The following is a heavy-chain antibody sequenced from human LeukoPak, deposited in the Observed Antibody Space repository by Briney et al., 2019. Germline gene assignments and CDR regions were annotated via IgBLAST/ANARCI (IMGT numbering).Heavy chain of an antibody. CDR1: GFTLSRYW. D-gene: IGHD2/OR15-2a*01. CDR3: ARAFQTDS. CDR2: INQDGSEK. Sequence: GGSLRLSCAASGFTLSRYWMSWVRQAPGKGLEWVANINQDGSEKNYVDSVEGRFTISRDNAKNSLYLQMNSLRAEDTAVYYCARAFQTDSWGQRTLVTVSS. J-gene: IGHJ4*02. V-gene: IGHV3-7*05.